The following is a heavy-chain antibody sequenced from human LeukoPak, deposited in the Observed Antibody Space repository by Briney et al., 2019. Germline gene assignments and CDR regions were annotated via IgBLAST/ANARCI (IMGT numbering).Heavy chain of an antibody. CDR3: AKGGQEYYGSGSYYDAFDI. V-gene: IGHV3-30*02. J-gene: IGHJ3*02. Sequence: PGGSLRLSCAASGFTFSSYGMHWVRQAPGKGLEWVAFIRYDGSNKYYADSVKGRFTISRDNSKNTLYLQMNSLRAEDTAVYYCAKGGQEYYGSGSYYDAFDIWGQGTMVTVSS. CDR1: GFTFSSYG. CDR2: IRYDGSNK. D-gene: IGHD3-10*01.